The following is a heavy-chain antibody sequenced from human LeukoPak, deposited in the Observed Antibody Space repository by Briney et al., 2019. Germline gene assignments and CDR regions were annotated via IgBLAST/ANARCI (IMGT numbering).Heavy chain of an antibody. CDR2: ISSSGSTI. V-gene: IGHV3-48*03. CDR3: ARAPHATDY. CDR1: GFTFSSYE. J-gene: IGHJ4*02. Sequence: GGSLRLSCAASGFTFSSYEMNWVRQAPGKGLEWVSYISSSGSTIYYADSVKGRFTISRDDAKNSLYLQMNSLRAEDTAVYYCARAPHATDYWGQGTLVTVSS.